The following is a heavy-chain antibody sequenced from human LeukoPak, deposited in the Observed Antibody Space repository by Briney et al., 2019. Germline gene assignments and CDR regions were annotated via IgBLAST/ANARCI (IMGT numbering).Heavy chain of an antibody. D-gene: IGHD3-10*01. CDR3: ARLGSMVRGVIIPYYGMDV. Sequence: GESLNISFKGSGYSFTSYWMGWVRQMPGKGREWMGIIYPGDSDTRYSPSFQGQGTISADKSISTAYLQWRSLKASDTAMYYCARLGSMVRGVIIPYYGMDVWGQGTTVTVSS. CDR1: GYSFTSYW. V-gene: IGHV5-51*01. J-gene: IGHJ6*02. CDR2: IYPGDSDT.